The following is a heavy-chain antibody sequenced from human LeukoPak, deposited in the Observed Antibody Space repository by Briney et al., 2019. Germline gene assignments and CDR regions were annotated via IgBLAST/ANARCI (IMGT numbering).Heavy chain of an antibody. J-gene: IGHJ3*02. V-gene: IGHV3-30-3*01. D-gene: IGHD2-2*01. CDR2: ISYDGSNK. CDR1: GFTFSSYA. CDR3: ARVDQVVPAAVAFDI. Sequence: GRSLRLSCAASGFTFSSYAMHWVRQAPGKGLEWVAVISYDGSNKYYADSVKGRFTISRDNSKNTLYLQMNSLRAEDTAVYYCARVDQVVPAAVAFDIWGQGTMVTVSS.